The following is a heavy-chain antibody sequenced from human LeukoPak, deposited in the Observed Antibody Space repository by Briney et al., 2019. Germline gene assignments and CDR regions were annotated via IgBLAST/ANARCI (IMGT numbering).Heavy chain of an antibody. Sequence: PGGSLRLSCAASGFTFSSYAMSWVRQAPGKGLEWVSAISGSGGSTYYADSVKGRFTISRDNSKNTLYLQMNSLRAEDTAVYYCARDGRIAAAGTGYYYYYGMDVWGQGTTVTVSS. CDR3: ARDGRIAAAGTGYYYYYGMDV. CDR2: ISGSGGST. J-gene: IGHJ6*02. V-gene: IGHV3-23*01. CDR1: GFTFSSYA. D-gene: IGHD6-13*01.